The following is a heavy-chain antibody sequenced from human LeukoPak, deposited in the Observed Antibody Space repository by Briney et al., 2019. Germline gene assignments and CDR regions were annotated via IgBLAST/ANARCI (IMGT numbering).Heavy chain of an antibody. CDR1: GFTFGKYW. Sequence: GGSLRLSCVAPGFTFGKYWMSWVRQAPGKGQEWVANIKLDGSEKNYVDSVKGRFTISRDNTKNSLYLQMNSLRVEDTAVFYCARDQYDTWSRRGNFDSWGQGTLVIVSS. CDR2: IKLDGSEK. J-gene: IGHJ4*02. V-gene: IGHV3-7*03. CDR3: ARDQYDTWSRRGNFDS. D-gene: IGHD3-3*01.